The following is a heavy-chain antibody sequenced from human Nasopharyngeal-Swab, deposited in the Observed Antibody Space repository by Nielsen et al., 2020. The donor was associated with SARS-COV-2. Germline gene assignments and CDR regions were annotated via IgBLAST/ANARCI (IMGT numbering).Heavy chain of an antibody. CDR2: IYYSGST. V-gene: IGHV4-30-4*01. CDR3: ARDLHEYGSGLYYFDY. D-gene: IGHD3-10*01. J-gene: IGHJ4*02. Sequence: WIRQPPGKGLEWIGYIYYSGSTYYNPSLKSRVTISVDTSKNQFSLKLSSVTAADTAVYYCARDLHEYGSGLYYFDYWGQGTLVTVSS.